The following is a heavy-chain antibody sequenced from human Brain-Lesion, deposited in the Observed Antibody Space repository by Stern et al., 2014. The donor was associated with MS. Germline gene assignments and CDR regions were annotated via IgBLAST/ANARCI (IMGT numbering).Heavy chain of an antibody. CDR3: ARGYYGSGRPQKGMDV. V-gene: IGHV1-2*02. J-gene: IGHJ6*02. D-gene: IGHD3-10*01. CDR2: INPNSGGT. Sequence: QVQLVQSGAEVKTPGASGKVSCKASGYTFTRYYMYWVRQAPGQGLEWMGWINPNSGGTHYAQKFQGRVTMTRDTSITTAYMELSRLRSDDTAVYYCARGYYGSGRPQKGMDVWGQGTTVTVSS. CDR1: GYTFTRYY.